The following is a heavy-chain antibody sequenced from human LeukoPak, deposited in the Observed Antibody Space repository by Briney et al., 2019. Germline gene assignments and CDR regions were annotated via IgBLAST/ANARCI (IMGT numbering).Heavy chain of an antibody. J-gene: IGHJ4*02. CDR1: AFTLSTYA. D-gene: IGHD3-22*01. CDR2: ISAGKGNT. V-gene: IGHV3-23*01. CDR3: ARGGYYYDSSGYQTEHDY. Sequence: PGGSLRLSCAASAFTLSTYAMSWVRQAPGKGLEWVSGISAGKGNTYYADSVKGRFTISRDNAENTLYLQMNSLRAEDTAVYYCARGGYYYDSSGYQTEHDYWGQGTLVTVSS.